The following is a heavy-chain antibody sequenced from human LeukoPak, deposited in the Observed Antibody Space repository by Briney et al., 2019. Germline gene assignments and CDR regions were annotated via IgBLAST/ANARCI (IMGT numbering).Heavy chain of an antibody. D-gene: IGHD1-26*01. CDR2: IYTSGST. CDR1: GGSISNYF. Sequence: SETLSLTCTVSGGSISNYFWNWIRQPAGKGLEWIGRIYTSGSTNYNPSLKSRLSMSADTSKNQLSLKLNSVTAADTAVYYCVREARKQVGTTAAMEYYFGYWGQGTLVTVSS. CDR3: VREARKQVGTTAAMEYYFGY. V-gene: IGHV4-4*07. J-gene: IGHJ4*02.